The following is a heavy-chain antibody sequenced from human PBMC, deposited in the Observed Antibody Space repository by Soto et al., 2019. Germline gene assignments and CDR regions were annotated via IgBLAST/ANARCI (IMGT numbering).Heavy chain of an antibody. CDR2: IYGDDNR. Sequence: SGPTLVNPTQTLTLTCSFSGFSLTTNEVGVGWIRQPPGKALEWLAVIYGDDNRLYNPSLKNRVTIMKDTSKNHVVLIMTYMDPMDTGTYYCAHRLPRGSGLLYFDFWGQGSVVTVS. D-gene: IGHD2-21*01. V-gene: IGHV2-5*02. J-gene: IGHJ4*02. CDR1: GFSLTTNEVG. CDR3: AHRLPRGSGLLYFDF.